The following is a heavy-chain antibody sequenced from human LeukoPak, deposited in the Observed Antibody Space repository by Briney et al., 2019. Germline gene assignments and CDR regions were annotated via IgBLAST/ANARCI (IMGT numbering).Heavy chain of an antibody. V-gene: IGHV1-2*02. CDR1: GYTFTAYY. CDR2: INPNSGGT. D-gene: IGHD7-27*01. CDR3: ARRLTGVDY. J-gene: IGHJ4*02. Sequence: GASVKVSCKASGYTFTAYYMNWVRQAPAQGLEWMGWINPNSGGTNYALKFQGRVTMTRDTSISTVYMELNSLRSDDTAVYYCARRLTGVDYWGQGTQVTVSS.